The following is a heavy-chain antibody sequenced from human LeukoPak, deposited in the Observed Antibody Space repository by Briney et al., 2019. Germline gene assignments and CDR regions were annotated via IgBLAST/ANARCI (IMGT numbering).Heavy chain of an antibody. V-gene: IGHV3-15*01. J-gene: IGHJ4*02. Sequence: GGSLRLSCAASGFTFTNAWMNWVRQAPGEGPEWVGRMKSKRDGGATEYAAPVKSRFTISRDDSKNTLYLQMNSLKTEDTAVYYCTTWDTAMVTFILSSPPTPFDYWGQGTLVTVSS. CDR1: GFTFTNAW. CDR2: MKSKRDGGAT. D-gene: IGHD5-18*01. CDR3: TTWDTAMVTFILSSPPTPFDY.